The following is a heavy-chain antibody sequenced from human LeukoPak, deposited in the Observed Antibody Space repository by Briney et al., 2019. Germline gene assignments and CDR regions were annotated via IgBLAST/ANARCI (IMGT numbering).Heavy chain of an antibody. J-gene: IGHJ6*03. Sequence: ASVKVSCKASGGTFTSYDINWVRQATGQGLEWMGWMNPNSGNTGYAQKFQGRVTITRNTSISTAYMELSSLRSEDTAVYYCARGLVGSSSWYYWPYYYYMDVWGKGTTVTVSS. CDR2: MNPNSGNT. CDR3: ARGLVGSSSWYYWPYYYYMDV. CDR1: GGTFTSYD. V-gene: IGHV1-8*03. D-gene: IGHD6-13*01.